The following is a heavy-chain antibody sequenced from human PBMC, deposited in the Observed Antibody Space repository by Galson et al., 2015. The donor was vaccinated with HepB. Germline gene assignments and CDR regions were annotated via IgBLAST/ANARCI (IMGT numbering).Heavy chain of an antibody. D-gene: IGHD3-16*01. CDR1: GFTFDDYA. CDR2: ISSSGTTK. Sequence: SLRLSCAASGFTFDDYAMHWVRQAPGKGLEWVSYISSSGTTKYYADSVKGRFTVSRDNGKNSLSLQMKSLRAEDTAVYYCAREGGGFDYWGQGALVTVSS. J-gene: IGHJ4*02. V-gene: IGHV3-11*01. CDR3: AREGGGFDY.